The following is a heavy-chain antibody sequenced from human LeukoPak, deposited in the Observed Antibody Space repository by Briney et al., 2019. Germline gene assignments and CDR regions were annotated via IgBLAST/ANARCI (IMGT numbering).Heavy chain of an antibody. J-gene: IGHJ4*02. V-gene: IGHV3-53*01. CDR3: AKLLSITFGEPEDY. CDR1: GFTVSSSY. D-gene: IGHD3-16*01. Sequence: GGSLRLSCAASGFTVSSSYMSWVRQAPGKGLEWVSVIYNDGNTLYADSVKGRFTISRDNSKNTLYLQMNSLRAEDTAVYYCAKLLSITFGEPEDYWGQGTLVTVSS. CDR2: IYNDGNT.